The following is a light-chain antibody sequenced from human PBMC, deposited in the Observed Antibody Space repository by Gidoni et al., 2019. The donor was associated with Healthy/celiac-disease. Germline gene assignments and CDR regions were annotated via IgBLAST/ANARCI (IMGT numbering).Light chain of an antibody. CDR2: GAS. CDR3: QQYGSSPPFT. J-gene: IGKJ3*01. CDR1: QRVSSSY. V-gene: IGKV3-20*01. Sequence: EIVLTQSPGTLSLSPGERATLSCRASQRVSSSYLAGYQQKPGQAPRLLIYGASSRAAGIPDRFSGSGSGTDVTLTISRLETEDFAVYYCQQYGSSPPFTFGPGTKVDIK.